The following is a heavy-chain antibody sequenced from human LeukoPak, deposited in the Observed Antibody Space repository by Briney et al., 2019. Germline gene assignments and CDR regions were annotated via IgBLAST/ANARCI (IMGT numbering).Heavy chain of an antibody. Sequence: SVKVSCKASGGTFSSYAISWVRQAPGQGLEWMGGIIPIFGTANYAQKFQGRVTITADESTSTAYMELSSLRSEDTAVYYCATGEGYCSGATCYSGFDYWGQGTLVTVSS. CDR1: GGTFSSYA. CDR2: IIPIFGTA. CDR3: ATGEGYCSGATCYSGFDY. V-gene: IGHV1-69*13. J-gene: IGHJ4*02. D-gene: IGHD2-15*01.